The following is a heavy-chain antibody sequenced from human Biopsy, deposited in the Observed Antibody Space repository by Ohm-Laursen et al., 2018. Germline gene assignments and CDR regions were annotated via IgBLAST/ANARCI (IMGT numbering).Heavy chain of an antibody. V-gene: IGHV4-59*08. CDR1: GDSIRNYY. J-gene: IGHJ2*01. CDR3: ARHAPSYSGSYWRYFDL. D-gene: IGHD1-26*01. CDR2: IYYTGTT. Sequence: SDTLSLTCTVSGDSIRNYYWSWIRQPPGQGLEWIGYIYYTGTTNYNPSLKSRVTISVDTSMNHLSLRLTFVTAADTAVYYCARHAPSYSGSYWRYFDLWGRGTLVTVSS.